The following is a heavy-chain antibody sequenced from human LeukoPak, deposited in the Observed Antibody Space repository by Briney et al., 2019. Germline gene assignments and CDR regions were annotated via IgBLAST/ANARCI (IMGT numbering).Heavy chain of an antibody. D-gene: IGHD3-22*01. CDR1: GFTFSTYW. CDR2: ITSDGSST. CDR3: ARAVRTYDSSGDYLDAFDI. Sequence: PGGSLRLSCAASGFTFSTYWVHWVGQAPGKGVAWVSRITSDGSSTSYADSVKGRFTISRDNTKNTLYLQMKSLRAEDTAVYYCARAVRTYDSSGDYLDAFDIWGQGTIVTVSS. J-gene: IGHJ3*02. V-gene: IGHV3-74*01.